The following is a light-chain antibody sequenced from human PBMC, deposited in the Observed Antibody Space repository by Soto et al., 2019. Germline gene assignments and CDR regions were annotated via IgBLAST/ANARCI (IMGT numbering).Light chain of an antibody. CDR2: DAS. CDR3: QQYDNLPIT. V-gene: IGKV1-33*01. CDR1: QDISNY. J-gene: IGKJ5*01. Sequence: DIQMTQSPSSLSASVGDRVTITCQASQDISNYLNWYQQKQGKAPKLLIYDASNLETGVPSRFSGSGSGTDVTFTISSLQPEDIATYYCQQYDNLPITFGQGTRLEIK.